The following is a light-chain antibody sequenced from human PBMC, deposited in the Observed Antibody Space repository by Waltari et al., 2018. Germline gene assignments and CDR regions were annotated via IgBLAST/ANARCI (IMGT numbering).Light chain of an antibody. Sequence: EIVLTQSPGTASLSPGERVTLSCRASQSVGSSSLAWYQQKPGQAPRLVIYRASRRATGIPDMFSGSGSGTNFCLTISRLEPEDFAVYYCQLHGTIPATFGQGTKGEIK. CDR1: QSVGSSS. J-gene: IGKJ1*01. CDR2: RAS. V-gene: IGKV3-20*01. CDR3: QLHGTIPAT.